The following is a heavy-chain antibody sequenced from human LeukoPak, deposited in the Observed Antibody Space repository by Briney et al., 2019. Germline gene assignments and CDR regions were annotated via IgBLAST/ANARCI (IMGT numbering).Heavy chain of an antibody. CDR2: INAGNGNT. Sequence: ASVKVSCKASGYTFTSYAMHWVRQAPGQRLEWMGWINAGNGNTEYSQKFQGRVTITRDTSASTAYMELSSLRSEDTAVYYCARTEDYYYYYGMDVWGQGTTVTVSS. J-gene: IGHJ6*02. CDR3: ARTEDYYYYYGMDV. CDR1: GYTFTSYA. D-gene: IGHD2-21*02. V-gene: IGHV1-3*01.